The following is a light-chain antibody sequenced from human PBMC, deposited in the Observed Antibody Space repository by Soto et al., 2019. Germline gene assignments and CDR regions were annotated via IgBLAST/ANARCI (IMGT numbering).Light chain of an antibody. CDR2: GAT. Sequence: EIVMTQSPATLSVSPGERATLSCRASQSGSSKLAWYQQKPGQAPRLLIYGATTRATGIPARFSGSGSGTEFTLTISSLQSEDFAVYYCQQYNNWPPWTCGQGTKVEI. J-gene: IGKJ1*01. CDR3: QQYNNWPPWT. V-gene: IGKV3-15*01. CDR1: QSGSSK.